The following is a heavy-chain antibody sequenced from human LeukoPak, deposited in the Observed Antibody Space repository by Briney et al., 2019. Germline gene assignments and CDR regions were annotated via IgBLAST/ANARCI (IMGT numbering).Heavy chain of an antibody. J-gene: IGHJ4*02. V-gene: IGHV4-39*01. CDR2: IYYSGST. Sequence: SETLSLTCTVSDGSISSSSYYWGWIRQPPGKGLEWIGSIYYSGSTYYNPSLKSRVTISVDTSKNQFSLKLSSVTAADTAVYYCARQGIVILDYWGQGTLVTVSS. D-gene: IGHD2/OR15-2a*01. CDR3: ARQGIVILDY. CDR1: DGSISSSSYY.